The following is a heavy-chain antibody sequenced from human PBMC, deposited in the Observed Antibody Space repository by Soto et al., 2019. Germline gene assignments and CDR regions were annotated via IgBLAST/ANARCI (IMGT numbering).Heavy chain of an antibody. J-gene: IGHJ4*02. CDR1: GFTFTNYV. CDR3: ALSGLRSSSSGDFEY. D-gene: IGHD6-13*01. CDR2: ITGSGGNT. V-gene: IGHV3-23*01. Sequence: GWSLRLSCAASGFTFTNYVMNWVRQAPGKGLEWVSSITGSGGNTYYADSVKGRFTMSRDNSKSTLSLQMNSLRVEDTAVYYCALSGLRSSSSGDFEYWGKGTLVTVSS.